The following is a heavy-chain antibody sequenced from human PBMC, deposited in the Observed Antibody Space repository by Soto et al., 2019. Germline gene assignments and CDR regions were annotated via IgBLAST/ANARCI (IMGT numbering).Heavy chain of an antibody. D-gene: IGHD3-3*01. CDR2: MNPNSGNT. CDR3: ARVRYYDFWSGPTGAFDI. CDR1: GYPFTSYE. V-gene: IGHV1-8*01. Sequence: ASVKVSCKASGYPFTSYEINWVRQATGQGLEWMGWMNPNSGNTGYAQKFQGRVTMTRNASISTAYMELSSLRSEDTAVYYCARVRYYDFWSGPTGAFDIWGQGTMVTVSS. J-gene: IGHJ3*02.